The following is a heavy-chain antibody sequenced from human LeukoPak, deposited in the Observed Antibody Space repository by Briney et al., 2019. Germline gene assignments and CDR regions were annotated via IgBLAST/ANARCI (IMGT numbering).Heavy chain of an antibody. J-gene: IGHJ4*02. CDR1: GYTFTHHG. D-gene: IGHD6-19*01. Sequence: GASVKVSCKASGYTFTHHGISWVRQAPGQGLEWMGWISCYNGDTNYAQKFQGRVTMSTDTSTSTAYLELTGLRSDDTAVYYCMRDPTNTSGRYAYFDYWGRGTLVTVSS. CDR3: MRDPTNTSGRYAYFDY. V-gene: IGHV1-18*01. CDR2: ISCYNGDT.